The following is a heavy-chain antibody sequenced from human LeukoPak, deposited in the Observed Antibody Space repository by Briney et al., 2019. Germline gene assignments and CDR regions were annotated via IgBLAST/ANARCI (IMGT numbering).Heavy chain of an antibody. Sequence: GGTLRLSCAASGFTFSDYYMSWIRQAPGKGLEWVSYISSSSSYTNFADSVKGRFTISRDNAKNSLYLQMNSLRAEDTAVYYCATGQQLSPGQDHWGQGTLVTVSS. CDR2: ISSSSSYT. D-gene: IGHD6-13*01. J-gene: IGHJ4*02. V-gene: IGHV3-11*03. CDR1: GFTFSDYY. CDR3: ATGQQLSPGQDH.